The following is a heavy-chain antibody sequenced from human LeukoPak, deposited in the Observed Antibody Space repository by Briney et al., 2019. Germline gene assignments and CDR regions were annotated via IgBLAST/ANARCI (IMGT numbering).Heavy chain of an antibody. V-gene: IGHV3-72*01. CDR2: TRNKANGYTT. D-gene: IGHD6-13*01. J-gene: IGHJ4*02. CDR3: ARVHYITWDGSCFDY. CDR1: GFTFSDHY. Sequence: PGGSLRLSCAASGFTFSDHYMDWVRQAPGKGLEWVGRTRNKANGYTTEYAASVKGRFTISRDDSKNSLYLQMNSLKTEDTAVYYCARVHYITWDGSCFDYWGQGNLVTVSS.